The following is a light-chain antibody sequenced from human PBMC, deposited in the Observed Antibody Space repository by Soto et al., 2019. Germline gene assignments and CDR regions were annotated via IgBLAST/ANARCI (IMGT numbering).Light chain of an antibody. J-gene: IGKJ1*01. CDR3: QQRSNWPWT. V-gene: IGKV3D-20*02. Sequence: EIVMTQSPATLSVSPGERATLSCRASQSVSSNLAWYLQKPGQAPRLLIYGASSRATGIPDRFSGSGSGTDFTLTISRLEPEDFAVYYCQQRSNWPWTFGQGTKVDIK. CDR2: GAS. CDR1: QSVSSN.